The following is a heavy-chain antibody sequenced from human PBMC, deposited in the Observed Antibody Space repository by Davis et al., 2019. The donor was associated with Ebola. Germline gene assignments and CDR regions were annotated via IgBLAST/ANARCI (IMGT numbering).Heavy chain of an antibody. CDR2: ISGGGGST. J-gene: IGHJ4*02. CDR1: GFTFDDYA. D-gene: IGHD3-10*01. V-gene: IGHV3-23*01. CDR3: AKIAGVSGFDDY. Sequence: GESLKISCAASGFTFDDYAMHWVRRAPGKGLECVSGISGGGGSTYYADAVKGRFTISRDNSKNTLYLQMNSLTAEDTAVYYCAKIAGVSGFDDYWGQGTLVTVSS.